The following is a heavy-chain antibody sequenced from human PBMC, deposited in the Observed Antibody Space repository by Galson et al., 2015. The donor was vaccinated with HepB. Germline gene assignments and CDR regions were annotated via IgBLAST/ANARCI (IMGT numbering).Heavy chain of an antibody. V-gene: IGHV1-18*01. CDR3: ARGRYSSSPPDY. D-gene: IGHD3-22*01. J-gene: IGHJ4*02. Sequence: SVKVSCKASGYAFSNYGISWVRQAPGQGLEWMGWLGIYNGNTNCAQRVQGRVTMTTDTSTRTAYMELRSLRFDDTAVYFCARGRYSSSPPDYWGQGTLVIVSS. CDR2: LGIYNGNT. CDR1: GYAFSNYG.